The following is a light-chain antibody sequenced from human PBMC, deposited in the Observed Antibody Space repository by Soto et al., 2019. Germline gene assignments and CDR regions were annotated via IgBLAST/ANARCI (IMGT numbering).Light chain of an antibody. CDR1: SSDVGGYNY. J-gene: IGLJ1*01. V-gene: IGLV2-8*01. Sequence: QSALTQPPSASGSPGQSVTISCTGSSSDVGGYNYVSWYQQHPGKAPKLIILEVSKRPSGVPDRFSGSKSGNTASLTVSGLQAEDEADYYCSSYSGSSNVVFGTGTKVTVL. CDR3: SSYSGSSNVV. CDR2: EVS.